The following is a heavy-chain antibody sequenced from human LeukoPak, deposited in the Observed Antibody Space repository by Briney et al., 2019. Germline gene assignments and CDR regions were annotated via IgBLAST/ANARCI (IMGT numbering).Heavy chain of an antibody. CDR2: MNQSGDNT. J-gene: IGHJ5*02. CDR3: ARDNSMGDSAWWFDL. D-gene: IGHD5-12*01. CDR1: GYTFTHNF. V-gene: IGHV1-46*01. Sequence: ASVKVSCKASGYTFTHNFMHWVGQAPGQGSEWMGIMNQSGDNTWYAQKFQGRVTMSMDMATSTDYMEVNSLRSGYTAVYYCARDNSMGDSAWWFDLWGQGTLVTVSS.